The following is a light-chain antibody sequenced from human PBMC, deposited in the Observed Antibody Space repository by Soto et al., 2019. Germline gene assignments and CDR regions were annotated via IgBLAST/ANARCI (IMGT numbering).Light chain of an antibody. CDR3: QQYNNWPPLT. J-gene: IGKJ4*01. V-gene: IGKV3D-15*01. CDR2: GAS. CDR1: QSVSSN. Sequence: EIVMTQSPATLSVSAGERVTLSCRASQSVSSNLASYQQKPGQAPRLLIYGASTRATGIPARFSGSGSGTDFTLTISSLQSEDFAVYYCQQYNNWPPLTFGGGTKVEIK.